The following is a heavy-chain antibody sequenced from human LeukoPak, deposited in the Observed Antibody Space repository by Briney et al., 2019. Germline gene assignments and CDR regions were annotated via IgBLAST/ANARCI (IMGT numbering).Heavy chain of an antibody. Sequence: GASVKVSCKASGYTFTSYCLHWVRQAPGQEFEWVGIIRPNGGSTTYAQRFQGRVSMTRDTSTSTVYMELSSLTSEDTAVYYCARDIPYCGGNCHDAFDIWGQGTMVTVSS. CDR3: ARDIPYCGGNCHDAFDI. J-gene: IGHJ3*02. V-gene: IGHV1-46*01. D-gene: IGHD2-21*01. CDR2: IRPNGGST. CDR1: GYTFTSYC.